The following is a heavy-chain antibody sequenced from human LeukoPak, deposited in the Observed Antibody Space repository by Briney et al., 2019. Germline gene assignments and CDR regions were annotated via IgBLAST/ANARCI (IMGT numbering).Heavy chain of an antibody. V-gene: IGHV3-23*01. J-gene: IGHJ5*02. CDR2: ISKNGGYT. D-gene: IGHD2-2*02. CDR3: ARDGTVVVPAAIQDFFGFDP. CDR1: EFTFSSSA. Sequence: GGSLRLSCAASEFTFSSSAMSWVRQAPGKGLEWVSAISKNGGYTYYADSVQGRFTISRDNSKSTLCLQMNSLRAEDTAVYYCARDGTVVVPAAIQDFFGFDPWGQGTMVTVSS.